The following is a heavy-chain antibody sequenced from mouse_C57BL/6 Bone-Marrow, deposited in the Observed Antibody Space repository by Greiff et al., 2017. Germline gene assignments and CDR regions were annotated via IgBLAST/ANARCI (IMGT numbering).Heavy chain of an antibody. V-gene: IGHV1-9*01. CDR1: GYTFTGYW. Sequence: VQRVESGAELMKPGASVKLSCKATGYTFTGYWIEWVKQRPGHGLEWIGEILPGSGSTNYNEKFKGKATFTADTSSNTAYMQLSSLTTEDSAIYYCARGFYYYGSSGFAYWGQGTLVTVSA. CDR2: ILPGSGST. J-gene: IGHJ3*01. D-gene: IGHD1-1*01. CDR3: ARGFYYYGSSGFAY.